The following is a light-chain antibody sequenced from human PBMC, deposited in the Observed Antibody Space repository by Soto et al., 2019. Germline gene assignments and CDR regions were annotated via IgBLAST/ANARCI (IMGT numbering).Light chain of an antibody. V-gene: IGKV3-20*01. J-gene: IGKJ1*01. CDR1: QSVDNDY. CDR3: QHYET. CDR2: GAS. Sequence: VVLTQSPGTLSLSPGEGATLSCRASQSVDNDYVAWYQKKPGQAPRLIIYGASGRATGIPDRFRGSGSGTDFTLTISRLEPEDFAVYYCQHYETFGQGTKVDIK.